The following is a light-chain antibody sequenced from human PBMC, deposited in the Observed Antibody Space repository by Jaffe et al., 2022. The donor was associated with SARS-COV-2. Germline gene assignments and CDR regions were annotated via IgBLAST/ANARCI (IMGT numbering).Light chain of an antibody. CDR2: QDT. CDR1: KLGDKY. V-gene: IGLV3-1*01. J-gene: IGLJ2*01. CDR3: QAWDSTTVV. Sequence: SYELTQPPSVSVSPGQTASITCSGDKLGDKYACWYQRKPGQSPILVIYQDTKRPSGIPERFSASNSGNTATLTISGTQPMDEADYHCQAWDSTTVVFGGGTKLTVL.